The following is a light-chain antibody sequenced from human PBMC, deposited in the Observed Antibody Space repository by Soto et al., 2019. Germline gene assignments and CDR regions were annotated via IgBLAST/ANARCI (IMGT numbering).Light chain of an antibody. Sequence: EIVLTQSPATLSLSPGERATLSCRASQSVSSYLAWYQQKPGQAPRLLIYDASNRATGIPARFSGSGSGTDFTFPISSLEPEDFAVYYCQQRSNWPRYTFGQGTKLEIK. CDR2: DAS. V-gene: IGKV3-11*01. CDR1: QSVSSY. CDR3: QQRSNWPRYT. J-gene: IGKJ2*01.